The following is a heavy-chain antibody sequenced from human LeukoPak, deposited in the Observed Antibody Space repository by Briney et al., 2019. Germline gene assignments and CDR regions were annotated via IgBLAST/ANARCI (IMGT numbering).Heavy chain of an antibody. CDR2: VSTDGGGT. D-gene: IGHD6-13*01. J-gene: IGHJ5*02. V-gene: IGHV3-64D*06. CDR1: GFTFNTYA. CDR3: VRYGNSCYDP. Sequence: GGSLRLSCSASGFTFNTYAMHWVRQAPGKGLEYVSAVSTDGGGTYYADSVKGRFTIFRDNSKNALFLQMNSLRPEDSAVYYCVRYGNSCYDPWGQGTLVTVSS.